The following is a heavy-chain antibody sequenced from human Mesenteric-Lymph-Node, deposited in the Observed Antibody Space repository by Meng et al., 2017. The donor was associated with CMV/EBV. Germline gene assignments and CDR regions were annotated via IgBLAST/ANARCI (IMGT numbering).Heavy chain of an antibody. D-gene: IGHD4-17*01. CDR2: IYSSGST. CDR1: GGSISSGDYY. V-gene: IGHV4-30-4*08. Sequence: SETLSLTCTVSGGSISSGDYYWSWIRQPPGKGLEWIGYIYSSGSTYYNPSLKSRVTISVDTSKNQFSLRLSSVTAADTAVYYCARVGYDYGDYGAIDCWGQGTLVTVSS. J-gene: IGHJ4*02. CDR3: ARVGYDYGDYGAIDC.